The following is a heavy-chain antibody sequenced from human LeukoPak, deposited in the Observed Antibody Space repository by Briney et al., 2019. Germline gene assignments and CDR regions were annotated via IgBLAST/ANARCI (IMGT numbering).Heavy chain of an antibody. CDR3: ARDPIAAAARYNWFDH. V-gene: IGHV6-1*01. CDR1: GDSVSSNSAA. J-gene: IGHJ5*02. Sequence: SQTLSLTCAISGDSVSSNSAAWNWIRQSPSRGLEWLGRTYYRSKWYNDYAVSVKSRITINPDTSKNQFSLQLNSVTPEDTAVYYCARDPIAAAARYNWFDHWGQGTLVTVSS. D-gene: IGHD6-13*01. CDR2: TYYRSKWYN.